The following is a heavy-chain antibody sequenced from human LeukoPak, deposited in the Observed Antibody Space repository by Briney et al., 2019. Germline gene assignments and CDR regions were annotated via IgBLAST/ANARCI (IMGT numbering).Heavy chain of an antibody. Sequence: PGGSLRLSCAASGFTFSGSAMHWVRQASGKGLEWVGRIRSKANSYANAYAASVKGRFTISRDDSKNTAYLQMNSLKTEDTAVYYCTPIGSSDWWDWGQGTLVTVSS. CDR1: GFTFSGSA. D-gene: IGHD6-19*01. CDR3: TPIGSSDWWD. V-gene: IGHV3-73*01. CDR2: IRSKANSYAN. J-gene: IGHJ4*02.